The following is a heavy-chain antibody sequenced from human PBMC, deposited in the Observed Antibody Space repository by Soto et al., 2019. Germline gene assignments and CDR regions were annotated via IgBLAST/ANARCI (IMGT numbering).Heavy chain of an antibody. CDR2: IFSNDEK. V-gene: IGHV2-26*04. Sequence: QVTVKESGPVLAKPTETLTLTCTVSGFSLSNAGLGVSWIRQPRGKALEWLAHIFSNDEKSYSTSLKSRLTISNDTSKTQLVLSMTNMDPVDTATYCCASTYSTSWYWFDPWGQGTLVTVSS. CDR3: ASTYSTSWYWFDP. D-gene: IGHD6-13*01. CDR1: GFSLSNAGLG. J-gene: IGHJ5*02.